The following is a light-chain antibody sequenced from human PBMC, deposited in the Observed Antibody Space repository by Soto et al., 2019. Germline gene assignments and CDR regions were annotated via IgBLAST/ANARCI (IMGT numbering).Light chain of an antibody. CDR3: TSYAGTYSFFYV. CDR1: SSDVGAYNN. J-gene: IGLJ1*01. CDR2: EVS. V-gene: IGLV2-8*02. Sequence: QSALTQPPSASRSPGQSVTISCTGTSSDVGAYNNVSWYQQLPGKAPKLIIYEVSKRPSGVPDRFSGSKSGNTASLTVSGLQAEDEADYYCTSYAGTYSFFYVFGTGTKVTVL.